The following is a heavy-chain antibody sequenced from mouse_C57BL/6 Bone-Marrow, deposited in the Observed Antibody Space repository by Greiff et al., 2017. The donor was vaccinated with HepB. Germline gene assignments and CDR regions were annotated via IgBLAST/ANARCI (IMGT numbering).Heavy chain of an antibody. D-gene: IGHD2-4*01. V-gene: IGHV1-55*01. CDR2: IYPGSGST. Sequence: QVQLQQPGAELVKPGASVKMSCKASGYTFTSYWITWVKQRPGQGLEWIGDIYPGSGSTNYNEKFKSKATLTVDTSSSTAYMQLSSLTSEDSAVYYCAREKHYDYEGLFDYWGQGTTLTVSS. CDR1: GYTFTSYW. J-gene: IGHJ2*01. CDR3: AREKHYDYEGLFDY.